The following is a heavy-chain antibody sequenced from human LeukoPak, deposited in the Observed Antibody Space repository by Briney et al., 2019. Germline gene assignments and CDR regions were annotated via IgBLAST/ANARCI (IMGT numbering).Heavy chain of an antibody. CDR3: ASPFYGSGWYKGGYYYYGMDV. D-gene: IGHD6-19*01. CDR2: IIPILGIA. V-gene: IGHV1-69*04. J-gene: IGHJ6*02. CDR1: GGTFSSYA. Sequence: SVKVSCKASGGTFSSYAISWVRQAPGQGLEWMGRIIPILGIANYAQKFQGRVTITADKSTSTAYMELSSLRSEDTAVYYCASPFYGSGWYKGGYYYYGMDVWGQGTTVTVSS.